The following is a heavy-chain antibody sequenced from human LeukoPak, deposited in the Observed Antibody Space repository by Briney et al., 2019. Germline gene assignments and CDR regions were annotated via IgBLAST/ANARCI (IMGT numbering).Heavy chain of an antibody. CDR3: AGLYYDVFFDY. V-gene: IGHV4-30-4*01. D-gene: IGHD3-9*01. Sequence: SGTLSLTCTVSGGSISRGDYYWSWIRHPPGKGLEWIGYIFDSGSTYYNPSLKSRVTISVDTSKNQFSLKLSSVTAAHTAVYYCAGLYYDVFFDYWGQGTLVTVS. CDR1: GGSISRGDYY. J-gene: IGHJ4*02. CDR2: IFDSGST.